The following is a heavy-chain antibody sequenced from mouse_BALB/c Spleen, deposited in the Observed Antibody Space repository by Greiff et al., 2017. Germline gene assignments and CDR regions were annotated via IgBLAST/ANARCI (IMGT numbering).Heavy chain of an antibody. V-gene: IGHV2-9-2*01. J-gene: IGHJ4*01. D-gene: IGHD2-1*01. CDR2: IWTGGGT. CDR1: GFSLTSYD. CDR3: VRDRGNGNYYYAMDY. Sequence: VQLVESGPGLVAPSQSLSITCTVSGFSLTSYDISWIRQPPGKGLEWLGVIWTGGGTNYNSAFMSRLSISKDNSKSQVFLKMNSLQTDDTAIYYCVRDRGNGNYYYAMDYWGQGTSVTVSS.